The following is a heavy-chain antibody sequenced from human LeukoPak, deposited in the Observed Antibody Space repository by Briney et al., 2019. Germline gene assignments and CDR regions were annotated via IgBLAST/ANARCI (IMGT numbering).Heavy chain of an antibody. V-gene: IGHV4-4*07. D-gene: IGHD3-10*01. CDR1: GGSFSSYF. CDR2: IYPSGNT. J-gene: IGHJ6*03. CDR3: AREDSGSYYNYYYFYMDV. Sequence: PSETLSLTCSVSGGSFSSYFWSWVRQPAGKGLEWTGRIYPSGNTNYNPSLKSRVTLSVDTSKTQFSLRLSSVTAADTAVYYCAREDSGSYYNYYYFYMDVWGKGTTVTISS.